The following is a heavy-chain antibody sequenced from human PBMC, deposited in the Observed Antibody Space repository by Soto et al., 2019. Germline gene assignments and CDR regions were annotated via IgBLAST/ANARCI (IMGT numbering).Heavy chain of an antibody. CDR3: ARHQDYYDSSGYFVW. V-gene: IGHV5-51*01. Sequence: GESLKISCKGSGYSFTSYWIGWVRQMPGKGLEWVGIIYPGGSDTRYSPSVQGQVTISADKSISTAYLQRSSLKAADTAMYYCARHQDYYDSSGYFVWWGQGTLVTVSS. CDR1: GYSFTSYW. D-gene: IGHD3-22*01. J-gene: IGHJ4*02. CDR2: IYPGGSDT.